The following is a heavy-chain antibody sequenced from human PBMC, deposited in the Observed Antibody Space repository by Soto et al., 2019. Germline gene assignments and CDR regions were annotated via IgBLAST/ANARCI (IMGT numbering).Heavy chain of an antibody. Sequence: QVQLVQSGAEVKKPGASVKVSCKASGYTFTSYGISWVRQAPGQGLEWLGWIGAYNGNTNYAQKLQGRVTMTTDTSTRTAYMEVWGLSSDDTAMYYCARDPVDIVLATDRSCDYWVQGTLVTVPS. J-gene: IGHJ4*02. CDR1: GYTFTSYG. V-gene: IGHV1-18*01. CDR2: IGAYNGNT. CDR3: ARDPVDIVLATDRSCDY. D-gene: IGHD2-21*01.